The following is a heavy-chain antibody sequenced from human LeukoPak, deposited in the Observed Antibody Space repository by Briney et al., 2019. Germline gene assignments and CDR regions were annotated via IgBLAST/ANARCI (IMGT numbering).Heavy chain of an antibody. Sequence: SETLSLTCAVYGGSFSGYYWSWIRQPPGKGLEWIGEINHSGSTNYNPSLKSRDTISVDTSKNQFSLKLSSVTAADTAVYYCARGRGYSYGLDYWGQGTLVTVSS. CDR1: GGSFSGYY. CDR2: INHSGST. V-gene: IGHV4-34*01. D-gene: IGHD5-18*01. CDR3: ARGRGYSYGLDY. J-gene: IGHJ4*02.